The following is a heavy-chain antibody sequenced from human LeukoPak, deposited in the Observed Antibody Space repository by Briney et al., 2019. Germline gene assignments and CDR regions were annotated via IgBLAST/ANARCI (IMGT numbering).Heavy chain of an antibody. V-gene: IGHV3-53*05. CDR1: GFTVSSNY. J-gene: IGHJ6*02. CDR2: IYSGGST. CDR3: AKSERFDYDILTGYYGHYYYYGMDV. D-gene: IGHD3-9*01. Sequence: GGSLRLSCAASGFTVSSNYMSWVRQAPGKGLEWVSVIYSGGSTYYADSVKGRFTISRDNSKNTLYLQMNSLRAEDTAVYYCAKSERFDYDILTGYYGHYYYYGMDVWGQGTTVTVSS.